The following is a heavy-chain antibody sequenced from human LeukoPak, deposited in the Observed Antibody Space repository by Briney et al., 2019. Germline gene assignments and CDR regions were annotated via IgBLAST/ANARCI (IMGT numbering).Heavy chain of an antibody. CDR3: ARDALKWLPLRGWFDP. V-gene: IGHV3-30*04. D-gene: IGHD5-12*01. CDR2: ILYDGSNK. Sequence: GGSLRLSCAASGFTFSTFAMHWVRQAPGKGLEWVALILYDGSNKYYADSVKGRFTISRDNSKNTLYLQMNSLRAEDTAVYYCARDALKWLPLRGWFDPWGQGTLVTVSS. J-gene: IGHJ5*02. CDR1: GFTFSTFA.